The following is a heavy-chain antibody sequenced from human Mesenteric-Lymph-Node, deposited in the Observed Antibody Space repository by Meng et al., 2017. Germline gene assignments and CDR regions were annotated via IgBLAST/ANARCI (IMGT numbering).Heavy chain of an antibody. D-gene: IGHD2-8*01. CDR3: ARGRDCNNGVCYFDY. Sequence: GESLKISCAASGFTFSSYCMHWVRQAPGKGLEWVAVIWYDGSNKYYADSVKGRFTISRDNSKNTLYLQMNSLRAEDTAVYYCARGRDCNNGVCYFDYWGQGTLVTVSS. CDR2: IWYDGSNK. CDR1: GFTFSSYC. V-gene: IGHV3-33*01. J-gene: IGHJ4*02.